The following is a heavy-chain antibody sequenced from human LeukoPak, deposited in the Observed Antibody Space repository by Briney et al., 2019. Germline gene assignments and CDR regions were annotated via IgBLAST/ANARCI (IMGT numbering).Heavy chain of an antibody. D-gene: IGHD5-18*01. Sequence: SETLSLTCAVYGGSFSGYYWSWIRQPPGKGLEWIGEINHSGSTNYNPSLKSRVTISVDTSKNQFSLKLSSVTAADTAVYYCARHRGYSYGVDCWGQGTLVTVSS. V-gene: IGHV4-34*01. CDR1: GGSFSGYY. J-gene: IGHJ4*02. CDR2: INHSGST. CDR3: ARHRGYSYGVDC.